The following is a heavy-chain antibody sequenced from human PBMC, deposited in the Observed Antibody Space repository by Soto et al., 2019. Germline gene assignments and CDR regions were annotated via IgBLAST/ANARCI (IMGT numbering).Heavy chain of an antibody. D-gene: IGHD6-13*01. CDR2: IYYSGST. J-gene: IGHJ4*02. Sequence: SETLSLTCTVSGGSISSSSYYWGWIRQPPGKGLEWIGSIYYSGSTYYNPSLKSRVTISVDTSKNQFSLKLSSVTAADTAVYYCARPYSSSWYYFDYWGQGTLVTVSS. V-gene: IGHV4-39*01. CDR1: GGSISSSSYY. CDR3: ARPYSSSWYYFDY.